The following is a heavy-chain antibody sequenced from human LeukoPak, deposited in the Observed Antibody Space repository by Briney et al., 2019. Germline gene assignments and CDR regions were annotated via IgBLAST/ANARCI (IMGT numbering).Heavy chain of an antibody. D-gene: IGHD6-19*01. CDR1: GYTFTSYD. J-gene: IGHJ6*03. CDR2: MNPNSGNT. Sequence: ASVKVSYKASGYTFTSYDINWVRQATGQGLEWMGWMNPNSGNTGYAQKFQGRVTMTRNTSISTAYMELSSLRSEDTAVYYCARSAVAGTWNYYYMDVWGKGTTVTVSS. CDR3: ARSAVAGTWNYYYMDV. V-gene: IGHV1-8*01.